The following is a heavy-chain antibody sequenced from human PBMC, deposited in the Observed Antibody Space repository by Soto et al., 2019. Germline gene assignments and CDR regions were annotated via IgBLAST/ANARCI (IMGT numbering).Heavy chain of an antibody. J-gene: IGHJ6*02. CDR2: FDPEDGET. Sequence: SVKVSCKVSGYTLTELSMHWVRQAPGKGLEWMGGFDPEDGETIYAQKFQGRVTMTEDTSTDTAYMELSSLRSEETAVYYCAANVDEYDSSGYYWAAYYYGIDYWGQGTTVTVSS. CDR3: AANVDEYDSSGYYWAAYYYGIDY. D-gene: IGHD3-22*01. CDR1: GYTLTELS. V-gene: IGHV1-24*01.